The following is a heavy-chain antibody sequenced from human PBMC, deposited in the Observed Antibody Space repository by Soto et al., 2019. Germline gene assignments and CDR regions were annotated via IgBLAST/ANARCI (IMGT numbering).Heavy chain of an antibody. Sequence: QVQLVQSGAEVKKPGASMKVSCKASGYTFTSYGISWVRQAPGQGLEWMGWISAYNGNTNYAQKLQGRVTMTTDTSTSTAYMELRSLRSDDTAVYYCASPIVPAAIGGYYYGMDVWGQGTTVTVSS. J-gene: IGHJ6*02. V-gene: IGHV1-18*01. CDR2: ISAYNGNT. CDR3: ASPIVPAAIGGYYYGMDV. D-gene: IGHD2-2*02. CDR1: GYTFTSYG.